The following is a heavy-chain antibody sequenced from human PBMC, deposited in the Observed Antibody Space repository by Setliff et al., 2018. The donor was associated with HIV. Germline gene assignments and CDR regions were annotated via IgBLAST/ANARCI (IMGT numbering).Heavy chain of an antibody. J-gene: IGHJ4*02. CDR1: GYSFTNYW. Sequence: GGSLMLSCQSSGYSFTNYWIGWVRQMPGKGLEWIGVIYPGDFVTRYGPSFQGQVFISADRSITTAYLQWDSLKASDTAMYYCTRRRRAPGIEDSEAYWGQGTLVTVSS. CDR3: TRRRRAPGIEDSEAY. D-gene: IGHD1-26*01. V-gene: IGHV5-51*01. CDR2: IYPGDFVT.